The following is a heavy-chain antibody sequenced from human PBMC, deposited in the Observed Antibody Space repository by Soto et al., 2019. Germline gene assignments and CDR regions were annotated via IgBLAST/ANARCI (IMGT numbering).Heavy chain of an antibody. V-gene: IGHV3-30*18. CDR3: AKVDYYDSSAPIDY. CDR2: ISYDGSNK. Sequence: QVQLVESGGGVVQPGRSLRLSCAASGFTFSSYGMHWVRQAPGKGLEWVAVISYDGSNKYYADSVKGRFTISRDNSKNTLYLQMNSLRAEDTAVYYCAKVDYYDSSAPIDYWGQGTLVTVSS. J-gene: IGHJ4*02. D-gene: IGHD3-22*01. CDR1: GFTFSSYG.